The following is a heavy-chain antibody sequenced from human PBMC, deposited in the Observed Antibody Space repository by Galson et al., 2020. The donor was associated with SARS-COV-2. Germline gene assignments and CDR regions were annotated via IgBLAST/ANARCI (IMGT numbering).Heavy chain of an antibody. CDR2: FDPGDGET. Sequence: ASVKVSCKVSGYTLTDLSMHWVRQTPGKGLAWMGGFDPGDGETIYAQKFQGRVTMTEDTSTDTAYMELTNLRSEDTAVYQCALLTFGGLIEGACEGWGQGTMVTVSS. CDR1: GYTLTDLS. CDR3: ALLTFGGLIEGACEG. J-gene: IGHJ3*01. V-gene: IGHV1-24*01. D-gene: IGHD3-16*02.